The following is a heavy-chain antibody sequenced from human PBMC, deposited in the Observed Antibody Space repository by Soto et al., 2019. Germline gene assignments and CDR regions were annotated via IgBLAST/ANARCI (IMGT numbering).Heavy chain of an antibody. D-gene: IGHD1-26*01. CDR2: IIPSLGIA. V-gene: IGHV1-69*02. Sequence: QVQLVQSGAEVKKPGSSVKVSCKASGGTFSSYIISWVRQAPGQGLEWMGRIIPSLGIANYAQKFKGRVTITADKSTSTAYMDLSSLRSEDTAVYYCARFPQTAIVGAAYFDYWGQGTLVTVSS. CDR3: ARFPQTAIVGAAYFDY. J-gene: IGHJ4*02. CDR1: GGTFSSYI.